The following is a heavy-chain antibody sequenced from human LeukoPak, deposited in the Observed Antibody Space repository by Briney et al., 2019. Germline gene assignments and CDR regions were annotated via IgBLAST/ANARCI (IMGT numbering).Heavy chain of an antibody. Sequence: SETLSLTCTVSGGSISSYDWSWIRQPPGKGLEWIGYIYYSGSTNYNPSLKSRVTISLDTSKNQFSLKLTSVAAADTAVYYCATHYGSGPRDLYFDYWGQGTLVTVSS. V-gene: IGHV4-59*08. D-gene: IGHD3-10*01. J-gene: IGHJ4*02. CDR3: ATHYGSGPRDLYFDY. CDR2: IYYSGST. CDR1: GGSISSYD.